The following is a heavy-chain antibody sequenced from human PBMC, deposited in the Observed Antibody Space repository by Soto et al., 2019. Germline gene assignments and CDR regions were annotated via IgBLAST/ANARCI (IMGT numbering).Heavy chain of an antibody. J-gene: IGHJ6*01. CDR1: GDSVSSNSAA. D-gene: IGHD6-19*01. Sequence: PSQTLSLTCVISGDSVSSNSAAWNWIRQSPSRGLEWLGRTYYRSKWYNDYAVSVKSRITINPDTSKNQFSLQLNSVTPEDTAVYYCARVPIAVAGTWIYYYGMDVWGQGTTVTVSS. CDR3: ARVPIAVAGTWIYYYGMDV. CDR2: TYYRSKWYN. V-gene: IGHV6-1*01.